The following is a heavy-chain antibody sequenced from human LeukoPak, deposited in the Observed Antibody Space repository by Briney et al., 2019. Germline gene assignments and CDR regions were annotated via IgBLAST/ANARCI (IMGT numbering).Heavy chain of an antibody. CDR3: AKDMGPESYYFDY. V-gene: IGHV3-9*01. CDR1: GFTFSNAW. D-gene: IGHD1-26*01. J-gene: IGHJ4*02. CDR2: ISWNSGSI. Sequence: GGSLRLSCAASGFTFSNAWMNWVRQAPGKGLEWVSGISWNSGSIGYADSVKGRFTISRDNAKNSLYLQMNSLRAEDTALYYCAKDMGPESYYFDYWGQGTLVTVSS.